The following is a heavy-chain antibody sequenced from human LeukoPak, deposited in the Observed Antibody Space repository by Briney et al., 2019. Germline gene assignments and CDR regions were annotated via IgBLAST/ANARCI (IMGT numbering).Heavy chain of an antibody. CDR1: GGSISSGSYY. CDR3: ARDLGDPNFDY. CDR2: IYTSGST. V-gene: IGHV4-61*02. J-gene: IGHJ4*02. Sequence: SENLSLTCTVSGGSISSGSYYWSWIRQPAGKGLEWIGRIYTSGSTNYNPSLKSRVTISVDTSKNQFSLKLSSVTAADTAVYYCARDLGDPNFDYWGQGTLVTVSS.